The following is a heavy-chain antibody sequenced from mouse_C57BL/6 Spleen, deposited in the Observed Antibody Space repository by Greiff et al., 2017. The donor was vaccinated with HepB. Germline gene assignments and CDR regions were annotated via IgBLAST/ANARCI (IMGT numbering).Heavy chain of an antibody. CDR2: INYDGSST. V-gene: IGHV5-16*01. J-gene: IGHJ2*01. CDR1: GFTFSDYY. CDR3: AIVLITTVVENYFDY. Sequence: DVKLVESEGGLVQPGSSMKLSCTASGFTFSDYYMAWVRQVPEKGLEWVANINYDGSSTYYLDSLKSRFIISRDNAKNILYLQMSSLKSEDTATYYCAIVLITTVVENYFDYWGQGTTLTVSS. D-gene: IGHD1-1*01.